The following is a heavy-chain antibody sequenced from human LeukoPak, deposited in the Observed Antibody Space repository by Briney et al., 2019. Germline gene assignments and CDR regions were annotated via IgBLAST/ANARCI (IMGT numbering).Heavy chain of an antibody. CDR3: ATSLGLTAGGVDV. CDR2: ITNGGSTI. Sequence: PGGSLRLSCAASGFTFSDYNMNWVRQAPGKGLEWVSYITNGGSTIHHADSVKGRFTISRDNAKKTLYLQMNSLRAEDTAVYYCATSLGLTAGGVDVWGQGTTVTVSS. D-gene: IGHD3-3*02. V-gene: IGHV3-11*01. J-gene: IGHJ6*02. CDR1: GFTFSDYN.